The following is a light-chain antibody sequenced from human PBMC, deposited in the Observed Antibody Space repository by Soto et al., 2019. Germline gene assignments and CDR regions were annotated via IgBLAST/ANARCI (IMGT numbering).Light chain of an antibody. J-gene: IGKJ2*01. Sequence: EIVLTQSPGTLSLSPGGRATLSCRASRSVSSSFLAWYQQKPGQAPRLLIYGASSRATGIPDRFSGSGSGTDFTLTISNLQPEDLATYFCQQTYSNSLYTFGQGTTLDIK. CDR1: RSVSSSF. CDR3: QQTYSNSLYT. CDR2: GAS. V-gene: IGKV3-20*01.